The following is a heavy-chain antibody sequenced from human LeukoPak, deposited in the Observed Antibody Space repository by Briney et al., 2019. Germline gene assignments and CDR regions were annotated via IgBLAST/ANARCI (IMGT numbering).Heavy chain of an antibody. J-gene: IGHJ5*02. D-gene: IGHD3-10*01. V-gene: IGHV3-30-3*01. CDR3: AVDFRYYYGSGSSP. CDR2: ISYDGSNK. Sequence: GRSLRLSCAASGFTFSSYAMHWVRQAPGKGLEWVAVISYDGSNKYYADSVKGRSTISRDNSKNTLYLQMNSLRAEDTAVYYCAVDFRYYYGSGSSPWGQGTLVTVSS. CDR1: GFTFSSYA.